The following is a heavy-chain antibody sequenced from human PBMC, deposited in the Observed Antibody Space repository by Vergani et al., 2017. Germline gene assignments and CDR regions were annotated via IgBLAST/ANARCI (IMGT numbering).Heavy chain of an antibody. CDR1: GYTFTSYA. J-gene: IGHJ5*02. CDR3: ARDYYGSGSYYNNWFDP. V-gene: IGHV1-3*01. CDR2: INAGNGKT. D-gene: IGHD3-10*01. Sequence: QVQLVQSGAEVKKPGASVKVSCKASGYTFTSYAMHWVRQAPGKRLEWMGWINAGNGKTKYSQKFKGRVTITRETSASTAYMELSSLRSEDTAVYYCARDYYGSGSYYNNWFDPWGQGTLVTVSS.